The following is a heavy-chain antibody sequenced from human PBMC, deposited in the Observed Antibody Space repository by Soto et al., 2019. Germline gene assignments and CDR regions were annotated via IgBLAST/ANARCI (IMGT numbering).Heavy chain of an antibody. J-gene: IGHJ5*02. Sequence: SETLSLTCVVSGGSISSGGYSWSWIRQPPGKGLEWIGYIYHSGSTYYNPSLKSRVTISVVRSKNQFSLKLSSVTAADTAVYYCARVEYDSTWFDPWGQGTLVTVSS. CDR2: IYHSGST. D-gene: IGHD3-22*01. CDR3: ARVEYDSTWFDP. V-gene: IGHV4-30-2*01. CDR1: GGSISSGGYS.